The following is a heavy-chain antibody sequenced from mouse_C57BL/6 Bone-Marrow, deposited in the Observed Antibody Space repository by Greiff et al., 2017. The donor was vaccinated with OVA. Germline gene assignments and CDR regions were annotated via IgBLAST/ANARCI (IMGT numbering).Heavy chain of an antibody. J-gene: IGHJ2*01. V-gene: IGHV1-69*01. CDR1: GYTFTGYW. Sequence: QVQLQQPGAELVMPGASVKLSCKASGYTFTGYWMHWVKQRPGQGLEWIGEIDPSDSYTNYNQKFKGKSTLTVDKSSSTAYMQLSSLTSEDSAVYYCARLGSSPDYWGQGTTLTVSS. D-gene: IGHD3-3*01. CDR2: IDPSDSYT. CDR3: ARLGSSPDY.